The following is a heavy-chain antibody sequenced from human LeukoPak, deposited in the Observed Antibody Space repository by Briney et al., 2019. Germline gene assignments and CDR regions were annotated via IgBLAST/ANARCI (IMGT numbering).Heavy chain of an antibody. CDR3: ARAVRYSYGLLDY. Sequence: SETLSLTCTVSGYSISSGYYWGWIRQPPGKGLEWIGSIYHSGSTYYNPSLKSRVTISVDTSKNQFSLKLSSVTAADTAVYYCARAVRYSYGLLDYWSQGTLVTVSS. J-gene: IGHJ4*02. V-gene: IGHV4-38-2*02. CDR2: IYHSGST. CDR1: GYSISSGYY. D-gene: IGHD5-18*01.